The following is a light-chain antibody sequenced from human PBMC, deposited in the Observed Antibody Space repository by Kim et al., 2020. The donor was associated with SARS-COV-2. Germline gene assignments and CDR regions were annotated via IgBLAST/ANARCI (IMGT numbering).Light chain of an antibody. J-gene: IGKJ4*01. Sequence: EIVLTQSPGTLSLSPGERATLSCRASQSVATPYLAWYQKKRGQAPRVLIYGASNRATGIPDRFSGSGSRSDFTLTISGLEPEDSAVYYCQQYGRLPLTFGGGTKV. V-gene: IGKV3-20*01. CDR2: GAS. CDR1: QSVATPY. CDR3: QQYGRLPLT.